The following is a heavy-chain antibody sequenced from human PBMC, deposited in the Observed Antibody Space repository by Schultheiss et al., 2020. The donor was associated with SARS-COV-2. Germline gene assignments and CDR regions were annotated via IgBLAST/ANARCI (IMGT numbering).Heavy chain of an antibody. D-gene: IGHD3-22*01. V-gene: IGHV3-74*01. CDR2: INSDGSST. Sequence: RGSLRLSCAASGFTFSSYWMHWVRQAPGKGLVWVSRINSDGSSTSYADSVKGRFTISRDNAKNTLYLQMNSLRAEDTAVYYCARVLVVVIYTGWFDLWGRGTLVTVSS. CDR1: GFTFSSYW. J-gene: IGHJ2*01. CDR3: ARVLVVVIYTGWFDL.